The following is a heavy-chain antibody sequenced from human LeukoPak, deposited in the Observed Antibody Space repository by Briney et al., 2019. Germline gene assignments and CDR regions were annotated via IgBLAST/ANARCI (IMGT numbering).Heavy chain of an antibody. CDR3: ARVPYGGNSDAFDI. J-gene: IGHJ3*02. CDR1: GYTFTGYY. CDR2: MNPNSGNT. D-gene: IGHD4-23*01. V-gene: IGHV1-8*03. Sequence: ASVKVSCKASGYTFTGYYMHWVRQATGQGLEWMGWMNPNSGNTGYAQKFQGRVTITRNTSISTAYMELSSLRSEDTAVYYCARVPYGGNSDAFDIWGQGTMVTVSS.